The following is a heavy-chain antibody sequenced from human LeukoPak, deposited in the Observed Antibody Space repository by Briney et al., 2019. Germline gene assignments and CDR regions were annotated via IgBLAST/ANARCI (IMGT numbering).Heavy chain of an antibody. V-gene: IGHV3-7*01. D-gene: IGHD3-22*01. Sequence: GGSLRLSCAASGFTFSSYGMSWVRQAPGKGLEWVANIKQDGSEKYYVDSVKGRFTISRDNAQNSLYLQMNSLRAEDTAVYYCAHSYYYDSSGYEPDYWGQGTLVTVSS. CDR1: GFTFSSYG. CDR3: AHSYYYDSSGYEPDY. J-gene: IGHJ4*02. CDR2: IKQDGSEK.